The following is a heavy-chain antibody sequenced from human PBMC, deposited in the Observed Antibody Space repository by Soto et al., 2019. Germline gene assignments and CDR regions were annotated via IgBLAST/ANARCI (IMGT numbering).Heavy chain of an antibody. J-gene: IGHJ5*02. Sequence: QVQLVQSGGEVKRPGASVKVSCKTSGYTFSNYGITWVRQAPGQPLEWLGWISLYSDGTNYAQKFQGRVSMTTDTSRAPAYMELRSLRSDDTAVYYFARVVPGAEAWFGPWGKGTLVTVS. CDR2: ISLYSDGT. D-gene: IGHD2-2*01. CDR3: ARVVPGAEAWFGP. CDR1: GYTFSNYG. V-gene: IGHV1-18*01.